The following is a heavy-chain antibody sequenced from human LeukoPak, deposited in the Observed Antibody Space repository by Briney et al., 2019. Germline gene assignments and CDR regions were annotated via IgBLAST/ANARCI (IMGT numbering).Heavy chain of an antibody. CDR1: GGSITNYY. D-gene: IGHD4-17*01. CDR2: IYYTGTT. J-gene: IGHJ4*02. V-gene: IGHV4-59*08. CDR3: ARASNDYGDYVDPTEYYFDY. Sequence: PSETLSLTCTVSGGSITNYYWSWIRQPPGKGLEWIAYIYYTGTTYYNPSLKSRITMSVDSSTNQFSLKLTSVTAADTAMYYCARASNDYGDYVDPTEYYFDYWGQGTLVTVSS.